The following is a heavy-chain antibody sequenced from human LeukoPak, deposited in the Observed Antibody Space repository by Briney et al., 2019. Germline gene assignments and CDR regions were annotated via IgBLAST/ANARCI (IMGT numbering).Heavy chain of an antibody. J-gene: IGHJ6*02. V-gene: IGHV3-23*01. CDR1: GFTFSSYG. CDR2: ISGSGGST. CDR3: AKEGTAMVKDYGMDV. D-gene: IGHD5-18*01. Sequence: GGSLRLSCAASGFTFSSYGMHWVRQAPGKGLEWVSAISGSGGSTYYADSVKGRFTISRDNSKNTLYLQMNSLRAEDTAVYYCAKEGTAMVKDYGMDVWGQGTTVTVSS.